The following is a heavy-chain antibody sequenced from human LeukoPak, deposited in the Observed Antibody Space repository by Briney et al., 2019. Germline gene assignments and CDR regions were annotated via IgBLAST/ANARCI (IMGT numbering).Heavy chain of an antibody. CDR2: ISTSSSYI. V-gene: IGHV3-21*01. Sequence: PGGSLRLSCAASGFTFSSSSMHWVRQAPGKGLEWVSSISTSSSYIYYADSVKGRFTISRDNAKNSLLLQMNSLRAEDTAVYYCARGRQNSGSYSDAFDIWGQGTMVTVSS. D-gene: IGHD1-26*01. CDR3: ARGRQNSGSYSDAFDI. J-gene: IGHJ3*02. CDR1: GFTFSSSS.